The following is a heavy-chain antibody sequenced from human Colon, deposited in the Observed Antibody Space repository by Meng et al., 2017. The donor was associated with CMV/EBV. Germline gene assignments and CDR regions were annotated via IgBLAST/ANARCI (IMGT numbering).Heavy chain of an antibody. V-gene: IGHV3-30*14. Sequence: GESLKISCAASGFTFSSYAMHWVRQAPGKGLEWVAIMSYDGSSQKYADSVKGRFTVFRDSSKNIMFLQMNNLRGEDTAVYYCARDPWAPIAGILYGLDVWGQGTTVTVSS. CDR3: ARDPWAPIAGILYGLDV. CDR2: MSYDGSSQ. CDR1: GFTFSSYA. D-gene: IGHD6-13*01. J-gene: IGHJ6*02.